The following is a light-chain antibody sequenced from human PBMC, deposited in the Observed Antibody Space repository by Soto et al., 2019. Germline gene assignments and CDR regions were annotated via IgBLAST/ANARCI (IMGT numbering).Light chain of an antibody. V-gene: IGKV1-9*01. J-gene: IGKJ5*01. Sequence: DIQLTQSPSFLSASVGDRVIITCRASQGISSYLAWYQQKPGKAPKLLIYAASTLQSGVPSRFSGSGSGTEFTLTLSSLQPEDFATYYCQQLNSYPITFGQGTRLEIK. CDR3: QQLNSYPIT. CDR1: QGISSY. CDR2: AAS.